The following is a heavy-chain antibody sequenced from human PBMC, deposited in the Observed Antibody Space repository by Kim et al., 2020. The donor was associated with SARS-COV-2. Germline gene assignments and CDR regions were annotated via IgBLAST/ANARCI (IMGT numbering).Heavy chain of an antibody. CDR1: GFTFSSYS. Sequence: GGSLRLSCAASGFTFSSYSMNWVRQAPGKGLEWVSYISSSSSTIYYADSVKGRFTISRDNAKNSLYLQMNSLRAEDTAVYYCARGPSKPGSGSYYNHWFDPWGQGTLVTVSS. J-gene: IGHJ5*02. D-gene: IGHD3-10*01. CDR2: ISSSSSTI. V-gene: IGHV3-48*04. CDR3: ARGPSKPGSGSYYNHWFDP.